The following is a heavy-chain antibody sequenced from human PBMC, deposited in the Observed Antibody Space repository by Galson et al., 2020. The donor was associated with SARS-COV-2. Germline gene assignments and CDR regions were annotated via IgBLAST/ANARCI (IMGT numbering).Heavy chain of an antibody. CDR1: GGSINIYY. CDR2: LYYGGKT. D-gene: IGHD3-10*01. CDR3: ARALLWFGELLGDAFDI. Sequence: ASETLSLTCTVSGGSINIYYWSWIRQPPGKGLEWIGYLYYGGKTNYNPSLKSRVTISVDTSKSQFSLTLSSVTAADTAVYYCARALLWFGELLGDAFDIWGQGTMVTVSS. V-gene: IGHV4-59*12. J-gene: IGHJ3*02.